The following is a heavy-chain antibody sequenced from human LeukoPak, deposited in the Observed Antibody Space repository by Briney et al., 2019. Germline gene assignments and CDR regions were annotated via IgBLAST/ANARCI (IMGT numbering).Heavy chain of an antibody. V-gene: IGHV3-48*04. Sequence: GGSLRLSCAASGLTFSSYSMNWVRQAPGKGLEWVSYISSSSSTIYYADSVKGRFTISRDNAKNSLYLQMNSLRAEDTAVYYCARDRGTVTHGYYYYYMDVWGKGTTVTVSS. CDR2: ISSSSSTI. D-gene: IGHD4-11*01. J-gene: IGHJ6*03. CDR1: GLTFSSYS. CDR3: ARDRGTVTHGYYYYYMDV.